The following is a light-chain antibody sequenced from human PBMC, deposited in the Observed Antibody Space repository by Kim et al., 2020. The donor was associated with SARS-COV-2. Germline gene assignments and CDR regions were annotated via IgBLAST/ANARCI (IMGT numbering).Light chain of an antibody. V-gene: IGLV3-21*04. CDR2: YDR. J-gene: IGLJ2*01. CDR1: NIGSKS. Sequence: APGKTARITCGGNNIGSKSVPWDQQKPGQAPVLVIYYDRDRPSGIPERFSGSNSRNTATLTIRRVEGVDEADYYCQVWDSSSDLLVFGGGTQLTVL. CDR3: QVWDSSSDLLV.